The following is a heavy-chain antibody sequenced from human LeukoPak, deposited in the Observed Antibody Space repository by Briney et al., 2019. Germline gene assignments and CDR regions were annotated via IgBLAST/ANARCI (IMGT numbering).Heavy chain of an antibody. CDR2: VYYSGTT. Sequence: SETLSLTCTVSGGSISNHYWSWIRQPPGKGLEWIGFVYYSGTTHYNPSLESRVTISVDVSKNQFSLKLGSVTTADTAVYYCARDQSSGWYRAFDIWGQGTMVTVSS. V-gene: IGHV4-59*11. D-gene: IGHD6-19*01. J-gene: IGHJ3*02. CDR3: ARDQSSGWYRAFDI. CDR1: GGSISNHY.